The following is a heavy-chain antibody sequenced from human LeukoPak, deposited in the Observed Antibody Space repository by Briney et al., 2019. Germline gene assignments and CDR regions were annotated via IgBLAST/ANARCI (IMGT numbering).Heavy chain of an antibody. CDR2: INPNSGGT. D-gene: IGHD4-17*01. CDR1: GYTFTGYY. J-gene: IGHJ5*02. CDR3: ARDLEYGDYVNWFDP. V-gene: IGHV1-2*02. Sequence: ASVKVSCKASGYTFTGYYMHWVRQAPGQGLEWMGWINPNSGGTNYAQKFQGRVTMTRDTSISTAYMELSRLRSDDTAVYYCARDLEYGDYVNWFDPWGQEPWSPSPQ.